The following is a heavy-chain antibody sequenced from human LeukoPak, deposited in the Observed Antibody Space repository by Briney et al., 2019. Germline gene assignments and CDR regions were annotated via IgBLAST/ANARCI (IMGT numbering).Heavy chain of an antibody. CDR2: LYSGGST. J-gene: IGHJ4*02. CDR3: ARAAIFGDYDSDY. D-gene: IGHD4-17*01. V-gene: IGHV3-53*01. Sequence: GGSLRLSCAASGFTVSTNYMSWVRQAPGKGLEGVSVLYSGGSTSYADSVKDRFPISRDNSKNTLYLQMNSLRAADTAVYYCARAAIFGDYDSDYWGQGTLVTVSS. CDR1: GFTVSTNY.